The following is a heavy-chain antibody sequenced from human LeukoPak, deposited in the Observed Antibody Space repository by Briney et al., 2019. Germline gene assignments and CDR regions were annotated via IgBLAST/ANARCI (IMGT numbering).Heavy chain of an antibody. CDR2: IHYSGRT. Sequence: SESLSLTCAVSVGSISIYYWSWMPQPPGKGREWIRFIHYSGRTSSNPSLQSRDTMSVDTSTNQFSLELNSVSAADTAVYFCARYHSSGLEYWGEGPLVPVST. J-gene: IGHJ4*02. CDR3: ARYHSSGLEY. D-gene: IGHD3-22*01. CDR1: VGSISIYY. V-gene: IGHV4-59*01.